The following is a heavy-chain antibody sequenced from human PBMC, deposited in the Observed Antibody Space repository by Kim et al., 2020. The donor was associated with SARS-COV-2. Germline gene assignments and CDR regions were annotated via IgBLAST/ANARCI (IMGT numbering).Heavy chain of an antibody. CDR1: GYSISSGYY. J-gene: IGHJ1*01. D-gene: IGHD2-2*01. CDR2: IYHSGST. Sequence: SETLSLTCTVSGYSISSGYYWGWIRQPPGKGLEWIGSIYHSGSTYYNPSLKSRVTISVDTSKNQFSQKLSSVTAADTAVYYCARSQYCSSTSCPEYFQHWGQGTLVTVSS. V-gene: IGHV4-38-2*02. CDR3: ARSQYCSSTSCPEYFQH.